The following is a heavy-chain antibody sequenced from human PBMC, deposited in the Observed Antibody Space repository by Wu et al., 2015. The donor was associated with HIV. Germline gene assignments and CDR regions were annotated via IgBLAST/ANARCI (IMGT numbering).Heavy chain of an antibody. CDR2: IDPATGSS. V-gene: IGHV1-46*01. D-gene: IGHD2-21*02. J-gene: IGHJ4*02. CDR3: ARQGDYFFDY. Sequence: QVVLVQSGAEVKKPGASVKVSCKASGYDFSKYYLHWVRQAPGQGLEWMGIIDPATGSSKYAQKFQDRVTMTRDPSTSTVYMELSSLRSEDTAVYYCARQGDYFFDYWGQGTLVTVSS. CDR1: GYDFSKYY.